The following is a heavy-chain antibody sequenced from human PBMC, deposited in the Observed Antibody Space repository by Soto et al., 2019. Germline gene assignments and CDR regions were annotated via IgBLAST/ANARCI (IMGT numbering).Heavy chain of an antibody. V-gene: IGHV1-2*04. D-gene: IGHD3-3*01. CDR1: GYTFTGYY. Sequence: ASVKVSCKASGYTFTGYYMHWVRQAPGQGLEWMGWINPNSGGTNYAQKFQGWVTMTRDTSISTAYMELSRLRSDDTAVYYCARGYYDFWSGYPSLFGDYYYGMDVWGQGTTVTVSS. J-gene: IGHJ6*02. CDR3: ARGYYDFWSGYPSLFGDYYYGMDV. CDR2: INPNSGGT.